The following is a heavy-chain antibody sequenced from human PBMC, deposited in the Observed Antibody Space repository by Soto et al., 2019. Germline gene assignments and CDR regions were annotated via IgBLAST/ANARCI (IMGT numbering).Heavy chain of an antibody. V-gene: IGHV4-34*01. Sequence: QVQLQQWGAGLLKPSETLSLTCAVYGGSFSGYYWSWIRQPPGKGLEWIGEINHSGSTNYNPSLKSRVTISVDTSKNQFSLKLSSVTAADTAVYYCARDYDLYGMDVWGQGTTVTVSS. CDR3: ARDYDLYGMDV. D-gene: IGHD3-3*01. CDR1: GGSFSGYY. J-gene: IGHJ6*02. CDR2: INHSGST.